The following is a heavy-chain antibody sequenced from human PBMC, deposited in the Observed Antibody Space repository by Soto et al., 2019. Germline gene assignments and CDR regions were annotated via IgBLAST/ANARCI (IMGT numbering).Heavy chain of an antibody. CDR2: ISGSGSTA. D-gene: IGHD3-10*01. CDR1: GFTFSSYA. CDR3: AKGRGQNSNFDY. Sequence: EVQLLESGGGSVQPGGSLRLSCAASGFTFSSYAMHWVRRPPGKGLEWVSSISGSGSTAYYADSVKGRFSISRDSLVNTLYLQMNSLRAEDTAVYYGAKGRGQNSNFDYWGQGTRVTVSP. V-gene: IGHV3-23*01. J-gene: IGHJ4*02.